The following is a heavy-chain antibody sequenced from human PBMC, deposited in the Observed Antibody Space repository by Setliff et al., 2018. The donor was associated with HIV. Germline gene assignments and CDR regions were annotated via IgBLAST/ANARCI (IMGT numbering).Heavy chain of an antibody. V-gene: IGHV3-23*01. D-gene: IGHD2-15*01. CDR3: AREGRYCSGGDCYAGPSYYYYYMDV. Sequence: GGSLRLSCAASGFTFSNYALTWVRQAPGKGLEWASSISGSGGSTNYEDSVKGRFTISRDNSKNTLYLQMNSLRVEDTAVYYCAREGRYCSGGDCYAGPSYYYYYMDVWGKGTTVTVSS. CDR1: GFTFSNYA. CDR2: ISGSGGST. J-gene: IGHJ6*03.